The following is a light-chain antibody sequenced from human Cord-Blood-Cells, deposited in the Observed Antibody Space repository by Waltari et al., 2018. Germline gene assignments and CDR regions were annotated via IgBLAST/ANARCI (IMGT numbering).Light chain of an antibody. CDR1: SSDVGGYNY. CDR3: SSYAGSNNLYV. Sequence: QSALTQPPSASGSPGQSVTITCTAPSSDVGGYNYVSCYQQHPAKAPTLMIYEVSKRPSGVPDRFSASKSGNTASLTVSGLQAEDEADYYCSSYAGSNNLYVFGTGTKVTVL. J-gene: IGLJ1*01. V-gene: IGLV2-8*01. CDR2: EVS.